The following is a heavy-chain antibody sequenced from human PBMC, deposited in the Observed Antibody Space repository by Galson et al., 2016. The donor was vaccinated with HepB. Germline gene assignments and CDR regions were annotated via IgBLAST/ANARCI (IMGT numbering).Heavy chain of an antibody. Sequence: SETLSLTCTVSGGSISSSSYFWGWIRQPPGKGLEWIGNLYYSGSTNYNPSLKSRVTISVDTSKNQFSLKLSSVTAADTAVYYCARGNYSACDIWGQGTMVTVSS. J-gene: IGHJ3*02. D-gene: IGHD3-10*01. V-gene: IGHV4-39*07. CDR1: GGSISSSSYF. CDR3: ARGNYSACDI. CDR2: LYYSGST.